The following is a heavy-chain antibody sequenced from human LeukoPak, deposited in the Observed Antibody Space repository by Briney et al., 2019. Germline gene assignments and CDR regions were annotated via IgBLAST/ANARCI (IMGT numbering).Heavy chain of an antibody. J-gene: IGHJ4*02. CDR3: AREISTVARMGY. CDR2: INPNGGGT. Sequence: GASVKVSCKASGYTFTGYYMHWVRQAPGQGLEWMGWINPNGGGTNYAQKFQGRVTMTRDTSISTAYMELSRLRSDDTAVYYCAREISTVARMGYWGQGTLVTVSS. CDR1: GYTFTGYY. V-gene: IGHV1-2*02. D-gene: IGHD4-23*01.